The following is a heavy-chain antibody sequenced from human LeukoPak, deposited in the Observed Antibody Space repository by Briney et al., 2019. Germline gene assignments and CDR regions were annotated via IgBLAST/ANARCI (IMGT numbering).Heavy chain of an antibody. Sequence: GGSLRLSCAVSGVTVSSIYMYWVRQAPGKGLEWVSVIYSGGSTNYADFVKGRFTISRDNSKNTLYLQMNSLRAEDTAVYYCAKDRTVGASYWYFDLWGRGTLVTVSS. CDR1: GVTVSSIY. CDR3: AKDRTVGASYWYFDL. CDR2: IYSGGST. J-gene: IGHJ2*01. V-gene: IGHV3-53*01. D-gene: IGHD1-26*01.